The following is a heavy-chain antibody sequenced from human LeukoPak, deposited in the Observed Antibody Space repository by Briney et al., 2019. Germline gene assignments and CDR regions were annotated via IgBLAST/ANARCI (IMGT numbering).Heavy chain of an antibody. CDR3: ARDLSYGDLPSAIR. CDR1: GYTFTGYY. D-gene: IGHD4-17*01. CDR2: INPNSGGT. V-gene: IGHV1-2*02. J-gene: IGHJ4*02. Sequence: GASVKVSCKASGYTFTGYYMHWVRQAPGQGLEWMGWINPNSGGTNYAQKFQGRVTMTRDTSISTAYMELSRLRSDDTAVYYCARDLSYGDLPSAIRWGQGTLVTVSS.